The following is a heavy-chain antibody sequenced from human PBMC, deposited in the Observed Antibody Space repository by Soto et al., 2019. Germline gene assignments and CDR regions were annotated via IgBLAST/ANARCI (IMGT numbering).Heavy chain of an antibody. CDR3: ARVLLPYYDILTGYYRGHYYYYMDV. J-gene: IGHJ6*03. CDR1: GFTFSSYS. Sequence: GGSLRLSCAASGFTFSSYSMNWVRQAPGKGLEWVSSISSSSSSYIYYADSVKGRFTISRDNAKNSLYLQMNSLRAEDTAVYYCARVLLPYYDILTGYYRGHYYYYMDVWGKGTTVTVSS. D-gene: IGHD3-9*01. CDR2: ISSSSSSYI. V-gene: IGHV3-21*01.